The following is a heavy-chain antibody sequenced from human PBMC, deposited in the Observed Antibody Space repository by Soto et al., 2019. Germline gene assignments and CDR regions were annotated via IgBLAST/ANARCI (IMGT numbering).Heavy chain of an antibody. Sequence: EVQLLDSGGGLVQPGGSLRLSCVASGFIFSNYALSWVRQAPGKGLEWVSGISGSGDSTNYADSVKGRFTTSRDNSENTVYLQMNSLRAEDTAVYYCARRFCTSTTCLSLDFYYYIGVWGEGTTVTVSS. D-gene: IGHD2-2*01. CDR1: GFIFSNYA. V-gene: IGHV3-23*01. CDR3: ARRFCTSTTCLSLDFYYYIGV. CDR2: ISGSGDST. J-gene: IGHJ6*03.